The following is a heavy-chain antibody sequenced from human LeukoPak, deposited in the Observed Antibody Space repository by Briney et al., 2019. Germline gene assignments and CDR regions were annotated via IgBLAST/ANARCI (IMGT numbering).Heavy chain of an antibody. Sequence: SVKVSCKASGGTFSSYAFSWVRQAPGQGLEWMGGIIPIFGPANYAQKFQGRVTITTDESTSTAYMELSSLRSEDTAVYYCARDLASSAYHWGIFDSWGQGTLVTVSS. CDR2: IIPIFGPA. D-gene: IGHD3-22*01. V-gene: IGHV1-69*05. CDR3: ARDLASSAYHWGIFDS. CDR1: GGTFSSYA. J-gene: IGHJ4*02.